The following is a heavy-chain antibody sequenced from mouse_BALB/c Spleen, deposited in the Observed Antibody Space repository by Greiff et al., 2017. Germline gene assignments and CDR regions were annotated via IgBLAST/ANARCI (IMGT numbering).Heavy chain of an antibody. J-gene: IGHJ3*01. Sequence: VQLQQSGAELVRSGASVKLSCTASGFNIKDYYMHWVKQRPEQGLEWIGWIDPENGDTEYAPKFQDKATMTADTSSNTAYLQLSSLTSEDTAVYYCNANDGYYKETFAYWGQGTLVTVSA. CDR1: GFNIKDYY. CDR2: IDPENGDT. D-gene: IGHD2-3*01. CDR3: NANDGYYKETFAY. V-gene: IGHV14-4*02.